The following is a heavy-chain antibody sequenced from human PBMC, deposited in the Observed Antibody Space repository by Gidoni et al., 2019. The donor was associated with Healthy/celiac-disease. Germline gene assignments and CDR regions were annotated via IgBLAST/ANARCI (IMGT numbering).Heavy chain of an antibody. Sequence: EVQLVESGGGLVQPGGSLRLSFAASGFTFSSYWMSWVRQAPGKGLEWVANIKQDGSEKYYVDSVKGRFTISRDNAKNSLYLQMNSLRAEDTAVYYCARENQWLPFGMDVWGQGTTVTVSS. V-gene: IGHV3-7*03. CDR3: ARENQWLPFGMDV. J-gene: IGHJ6*02. CDR1: GFTFSSYW. CDR2: IKQDGSEK. D-gene: IGHD6-19*01.